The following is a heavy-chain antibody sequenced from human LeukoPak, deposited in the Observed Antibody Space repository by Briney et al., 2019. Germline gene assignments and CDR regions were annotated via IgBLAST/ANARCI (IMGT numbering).Heavy chain of an antibody. V-gene: IGHV4-34*01. CDR2: INHSGST. D-gene: IGHD3-3*01. Sequence: SETLSLTRAVYGGSFSGYYWSWIRQPPGKGLEWIGEINHSGSTNYNPSLKSRVTISVDTSKNQFSLKLSSVTAADTAVYYCAREPNYDFWSGYPRYFDYWGQGTLVTVSS. CDR3: AREPNYDFWSGYPRYFDY. J-gene: IGHJ4*02. CDR1: GGSFSGYY.